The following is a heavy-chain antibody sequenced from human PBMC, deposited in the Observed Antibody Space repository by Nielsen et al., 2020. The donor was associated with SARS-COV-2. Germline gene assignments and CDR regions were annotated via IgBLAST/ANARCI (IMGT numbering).Heavy chain of an antibody. D-gene: IGHD6-13*01. V-gene: IGHV3-33*01. Sequence: GESLKISCAASGFTFSSYGMHWVRQAPGKGLEWVAVIWYDGSNKYYADSVKGRFTISRDNSKNTLYLQMNSLRAEDTALYYCARDPAMSASWSQEHDSWGQGTLVTVSS. J-gene: IGHJ4*02. CDR3: ARDPAMSASWSQEHDS. CDR1: GFTFSSYG. CDR2: IWYDGSNK.